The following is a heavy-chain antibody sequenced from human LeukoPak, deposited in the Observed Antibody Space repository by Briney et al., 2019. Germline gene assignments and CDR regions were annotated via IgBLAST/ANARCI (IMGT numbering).Heavy chain of an antibody. CDR3: ARPQSSWYPLGWFDP. J-gene: IGHJ5*02. CDR1: GYTFTSYY. CDR2: ISAYNGNT. D-gene: IGHD6-13*01. V-gene: IGHV1-18*04. Sequence: ASVTVSCKASGYTFTSYYMHWVRQAPGQGLEWMGWISAYNGNTNYAQKLQGRVTMTTDTSTSTAYMELRSLRSDDTAAYYCARPQSSWYPLGWFDPWGQGTLVTVSS.